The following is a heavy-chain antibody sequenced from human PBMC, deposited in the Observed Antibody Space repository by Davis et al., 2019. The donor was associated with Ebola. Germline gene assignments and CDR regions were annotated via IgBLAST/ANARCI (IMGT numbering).Heavy chain of an antibody. CDR3: ARDSVDYGSGSSLYYYYGMDV. J-gene: IGHJ6*02. CDR1: GFTFSSYG. CDR2: IWYDGSNK. D-gene: IGHD3-10*01. V-gene: IGHV3-33*01. Sequence: GESLKISCAASGFTFSSYGMHWVRQAPGKGLEWVAVIWYDGSNKYYADSVKGRFTISRDNSKNTLYLQMNSLRAEDTAVYYCARDSVDYGSGSSLYYYYGMDVWGQGTTVTVSS.